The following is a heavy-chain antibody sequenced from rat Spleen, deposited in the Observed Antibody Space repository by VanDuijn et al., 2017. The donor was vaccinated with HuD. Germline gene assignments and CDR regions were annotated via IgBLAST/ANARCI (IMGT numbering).Heavy chain of an antibody. J-gene: IGHJ3*01. CDR1: GFTFSDFF. D-gene: IGHD1-8*01. CDR3: AKEGDGGYSSYPNWFAY. CDR2: ISYDGSST. V-gene: IGHV5-29*01. Sequence: EVQLVESGGGLVQPGRSLKLSCAASGFTFSDFFMAWVRQAPTKGLEWVATISYDGSSTSYRDSVKGRFTISRDNAKNTLYLQMDSLRSEDTATYYCAKEGDGGYSSYPNWFAYWGQGTLVTVSS.